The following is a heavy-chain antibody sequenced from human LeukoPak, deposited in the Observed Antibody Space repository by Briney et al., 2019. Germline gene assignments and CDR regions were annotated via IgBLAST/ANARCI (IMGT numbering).Heavy chain of an antibody. D-gene: IGHD6-13*01. J-gene: IGHJ4*02. Sequence: KSGGSLRLSCAASGFTFSDSYMSWIRQAPGKGLEWVSYISSSGNGIYYADSVKGRFTISRDNAKKSLYLQMNSLRAEDTAVYYCARETFISGYSSSWYLDYWGQGTLVTVSS. CDR1: GFTFSDSY. CDR3: ARETFISGYSSSWYLDY. V-gene: IGHV3-11*04. CDR2: ISSSGNGI.